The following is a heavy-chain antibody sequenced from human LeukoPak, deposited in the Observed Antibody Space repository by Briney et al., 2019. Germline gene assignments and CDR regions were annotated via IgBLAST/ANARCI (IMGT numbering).Heavy chain of an antibody. CDR3: ARVRKAAAAYGMDV. V-gene: IGHV4-31*03. Sequence: PSETLSLTCTVSGGSISSGGYYWSWIRQHPGKGLEWIGYIYYSGSTYYNPSLKSRVTISVDTSKNQFSLKLSSVTAADTAVYYCARVRKAAAAYGMDVWGQGTTVTVSS. CDR2: IYYSGST. D-gene: IGHD6-13*01. CDR1: GGSISSGGYY. J-gene: IGHJ6*02.